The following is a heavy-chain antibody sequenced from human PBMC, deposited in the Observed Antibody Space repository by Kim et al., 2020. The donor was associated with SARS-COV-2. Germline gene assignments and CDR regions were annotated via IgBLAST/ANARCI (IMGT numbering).Heavy chain of an antibody. V-gene: IGHV4-31*02. CDR2: T. D-gene: IGHD6-6*01. CDR3: ARGGQLSHFDY. J-gene: IGHJ4*02. Sequence: TYYHPHLKSRVTISVDTSKNRLSLKLSAVTAADTAVYYCARGGQLSHFDYWGQGTLVTVSS.